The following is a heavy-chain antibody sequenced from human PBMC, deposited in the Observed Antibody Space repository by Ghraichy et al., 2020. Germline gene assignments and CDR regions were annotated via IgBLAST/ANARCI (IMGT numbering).Heavy chain of an antibody. CDR1: GYTFTSYA. CDR2: INVANGDT. J-gene: IGHJ5*02. CDR3: ARGRIVVLSPTMQFWFDP. Sequence: ASVKVSCKASGYTFTSYAMYWVRQAPGQRLEWMGWINVANGDTKYSQNFQGRVTITRDTSASTAYMELSSLTSEDTAVYYCARGRIVVLSPTMQFWFDPWGQGTLVTVSS. D-gene: IGHD2-2*01. V-gene: IGHV1-3*01.